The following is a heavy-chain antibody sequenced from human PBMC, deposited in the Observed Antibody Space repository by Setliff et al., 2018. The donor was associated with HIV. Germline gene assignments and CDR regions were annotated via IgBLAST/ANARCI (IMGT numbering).Heavy chain of an antibody. CDR1: GFTFSTFA. Sequence: PGESLKISCVASGFTFSTFAMHWVRQAPGKGPEWVSVITYDGSRTYYADSMKGRFTISRDNAKNSLYLQMNSLRAENTAVYYCARGGNNWNPHSYYYYMDVWGKGTTVTVSS. D-gene: IGHD1-20*01. CDR3: ARGGNNWNPHSYYYYMDV. CDR2: ITYDGSRT. J-gene: IGHJ6*03. V-gene: IGHV3-30*07.